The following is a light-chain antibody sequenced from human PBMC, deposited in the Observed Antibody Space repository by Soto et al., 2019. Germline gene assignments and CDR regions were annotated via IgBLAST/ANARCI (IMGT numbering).Light chain of an antibody. CDR1: QSVSNNY. CDR2: GAS. V-gene: IGKV3-20*01. Sequence: EIVLTQSPGTLSLSPGERATLSCRASQSVSNNYLAWYQQKPGQAPRLLIYGASNRATGIPDRFSGSGSGTDFTLTISSLQPEDFAAYYCQQSYSHRTFGQGTKVDIK. J-gene: IGKJ1*01. CDR3: QQSYSHRT.